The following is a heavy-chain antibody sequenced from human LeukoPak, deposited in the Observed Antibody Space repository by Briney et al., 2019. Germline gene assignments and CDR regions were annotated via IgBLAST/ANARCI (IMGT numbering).Heavy chain of an antibody. CDR1: GFIFSTYE. V-gene: IGHV3-48*03. J-gene: IGHJ4*02. Sequence: PGGFLRLSCAASGFIFSTYEMNWVRQAPGEGLEWVSYISSNDSTIYYTDSVKGRFTISRDNPKNPLFLQMNSLRAEDTAVYYCAREIVGAPKSPGSFDYWGPGTLVTVSS. CDR3: AREIVGAPKSPGSFDY. CDR2: ISSNDSTI. D-gene: IGHD1-26*01.